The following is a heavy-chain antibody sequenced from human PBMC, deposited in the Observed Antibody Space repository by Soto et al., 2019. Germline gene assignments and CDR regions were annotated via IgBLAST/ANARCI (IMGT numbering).Heavy chain of an antibody. CDR2: IYYSGTT. Sequence: QVQLQESGPGLVKPAQTLSLTCTVSGGSISSGGYYWSWIRQHRGKGLEWVGYIYYSGTTYYNPSLKSRVTISVDTSKNQFSLKLSSVTAADTAVYYCARDSGGVAAAWGQGTLVTVSS. D-gene: IGHD3-16*01. V-gene: IGHV4-31*03. J-gene: IGHJ5*02. CDR1: GGSISSGGYY. CDR3: ARDSGGVAAA.